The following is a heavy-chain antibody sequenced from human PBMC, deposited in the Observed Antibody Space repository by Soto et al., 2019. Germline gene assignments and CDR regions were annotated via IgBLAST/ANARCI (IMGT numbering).Heavy chain of an antibody. J-gene: IGHJ6*02. CDR1: GYTLTSYG. CDR2: ISAYNGNT. V-gene: IGHV1-18*01. D-gene: IGHD2-2*01. Sequence: ASVKVSCTASGYTLTSYGIIWVRQAPGQGLEWMGWISAYNGNTNYAQKLQGRVTMTTDTSTSTAYMELRSLRSDDTAVYYCARAIPKGIVVVPAAITYYYYGMDVWGQGTTVTVSS. CDR3: ARAIPKGIVVVPAAITYYYYGMDV.